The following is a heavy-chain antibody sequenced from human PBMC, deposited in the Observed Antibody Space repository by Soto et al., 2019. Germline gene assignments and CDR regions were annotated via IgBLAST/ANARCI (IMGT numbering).Heavy chain of an antibody. Sequence: EVQLLESGGGLVRPGGSLRLSCAASGFSFTSYALSWVRQAPGKGLEWVSTISGSDGKTYYADSVKGRFSISRDTSKNTLYLQMNSLRVEDTAVYYCARWSVLDYWCQGTRVTVS. CDR3: ARWSVLDY. V-gene: IGHV3-23*01. J-gene: IGHJ4*02. CDR2: ISGSDGKT. D-gene: IGHD1-26*01. CDR1: GFSFTSYA.